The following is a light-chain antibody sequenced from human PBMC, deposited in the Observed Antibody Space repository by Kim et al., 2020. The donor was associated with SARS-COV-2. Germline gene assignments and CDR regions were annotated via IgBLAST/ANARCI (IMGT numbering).Light chain of an antibody. CDR3: KQSYRTPYT. CDR1: QSINSY. J-gene: IGKJ2*01. CDR2: DAS. V-gene: IGKV1-39*01. Sequence: DIQMTQSPSSLSASVGDRVTITCRASQSINSYLNWYQQKPGKAPKVLIYDASRLQSVVPSRFSGSGSGTDFTLTISSLQPEDFATYYCKQSYRTPYTFGQGTKLEI.